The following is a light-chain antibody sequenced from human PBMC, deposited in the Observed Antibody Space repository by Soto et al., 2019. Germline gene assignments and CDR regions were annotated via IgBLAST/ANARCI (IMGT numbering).Light chain of an antibody. CDR1: SSDVGTYDD. CDR2: EVT. V-gene: IGLV2-14*01. Sequence: QSALTPPASVSASPGQSITISCTGTSSDVGTYDDVSWYRQHPGKGPKLLIYEVTHRPSGVSNRFSGSKSGNTASLTISGLQAEDEADYYCSSYTISSTYVFGSGTKLTVL. J-gene: IGLJ1*01. CDR3: SSYTISSTYV.